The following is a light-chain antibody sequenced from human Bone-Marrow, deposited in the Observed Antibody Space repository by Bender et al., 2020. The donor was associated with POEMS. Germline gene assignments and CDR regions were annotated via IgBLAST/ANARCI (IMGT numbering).Light chain of an antibody. CDR2: DVN. V-gene: IGLV2-11*01. CDR1: SSDVGGYNY. CDR3: SSYAGSFTWV. Sequence: QSALTQPRSVSGSPAQSVTISCTGTSSDVGGYNYVSWYQQHPGRAPKLMMYDVNRRPSGVPNRFSGSKSGNTASLTISGLQAEDEGDYYCSSYAGSFTWVFGGGTKLTVL. J-gene: IGLJ3*02.